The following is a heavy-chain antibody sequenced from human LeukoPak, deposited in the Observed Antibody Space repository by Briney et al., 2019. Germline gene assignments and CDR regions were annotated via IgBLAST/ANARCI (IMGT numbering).Heavy chain of an antibody. CDR3: ARDTPGGIAARSYYYMDV. J-gene: IGHJ6*03. D-gene: IGHD6-6*01. Sequence: SETLSLTCTVSGYSISSAYYWGWIRQPPGKGLEWIGSIYYSGSTYYNPSLKSRVTISVDTSKNQFSLKLSSVTAADTAVYYCARDTPGGIAARSYYYMDVWGKGTTVTVSS. CDR1: GYSISSAYY. V-gene: IGHV4-38-2*02. CDR2: IYYSGST.